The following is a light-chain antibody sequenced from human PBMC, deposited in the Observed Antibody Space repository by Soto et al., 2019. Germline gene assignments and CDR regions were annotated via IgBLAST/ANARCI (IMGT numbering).Light chain of an antibody. V-gene: IGKV1-39*01. Sequence: DIQMTQSPSSLSASVGDRVTIACRASQSINIYINWYQQRPGKVPKLLIYVASNLQTGVPSRFSGSGSGTEFTLTISSLQPEDFATYYCQQSYTTPTFGGGTKVEIK. J-gene: IGKJ4*01. CDR2: VAS. CDR1: QSINIY. CDR3: QQSYTTPT.